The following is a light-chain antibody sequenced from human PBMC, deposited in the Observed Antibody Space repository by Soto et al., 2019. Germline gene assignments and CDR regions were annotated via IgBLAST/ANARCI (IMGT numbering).Light chain of an antibody. Sequence: DIQMTQSPSSLSASVGDRVTITCRASQSISSYLNWYQQKPGKAPKLLIYAASSLQSGVPSRFSCSGYGTDFTLTISSLPPEDFATYYCQQSYSTPVSFGGGTKGEIK. CDR1: QSISSY. J-gene: IGKJ4*01. CDR3: QQSYSTPVS. V-gene: IGKV1-39*01. CDR2: AAS.